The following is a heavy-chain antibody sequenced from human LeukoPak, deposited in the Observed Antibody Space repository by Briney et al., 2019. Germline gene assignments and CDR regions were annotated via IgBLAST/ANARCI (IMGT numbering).Heavy chain of an antibody. V-gene: IGHV1-46*01. J-gene: IGHJ3*02. CDR2: INPSGGST. CDR1: GYTFTSYY. CDR3: ARDMRSGRGAFDI. Sequence: ASVKVSCKASGYTFTSYYMHWVRQPPGQGLEWMGIINPSGGSTSYAQKFQGRVTMTRDTSTSTVYMELSSLRSEDTAVYYCARDMRSGRGAFDIWGQGTMVTVSS. D-gene: IGHD6-19*01.